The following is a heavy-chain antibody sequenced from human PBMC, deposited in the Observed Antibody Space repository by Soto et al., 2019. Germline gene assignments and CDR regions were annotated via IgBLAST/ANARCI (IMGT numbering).Heavy chain of an antibody. CDR2: ISGSGDTK. Sequence: GGSLRLSCASSGSTFSSCSMNWVRQAPGKGLEWVSFISGSGDTKYYADSVKGRFTISRDNAKNSLYLQMSSLRDEDTAVYYCAKYCSSDVCFDYWGQGTLVTVSS. CDR3: AKYCSSDVCFDY. V-gene: IGHV3-48*02. J-gene: IGHJ4*02. D-gene: IGHD2-8*01. CDR1: GSTFSSCS.